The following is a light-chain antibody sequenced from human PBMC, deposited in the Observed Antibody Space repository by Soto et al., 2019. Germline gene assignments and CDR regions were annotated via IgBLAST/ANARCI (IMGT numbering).Light chain of an antibody. CDR1: QSVSGF. J-gene: IGKJ5*01. Sequence: VLPQSPATLSLSQGESATLSCSADQSVSGFLGWYQQKLGRAPRLLIHDTSNRATGVPARFSGSGSGTDFTLTISSLEPEDFGVYYCQQRGSWPPTSGQGTRLEIK. CDR3: QQRGSWPPT. CDR2: DTS. V-gene: IGKV3-11*01.